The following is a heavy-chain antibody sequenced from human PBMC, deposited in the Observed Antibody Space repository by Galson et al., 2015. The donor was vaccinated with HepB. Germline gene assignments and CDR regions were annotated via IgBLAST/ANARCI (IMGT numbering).Heavy chain of an antibody. D-gene: IGHD6-6*01. CDR1: GGSISSGGYY. CDR3: ARGAVYSSSSTLDY. V-gene: IGHV4-31*03. J-gene: IGHJ4*02. Sequence: TLSLTCTVSGGSISSGGYYWSWIRQHPGKGLEWIGYIYYSGSTYYNPSLKSRVTISVDTSKNQFSLKLSSVTAADTAVYYCARGAVYSSSSTLDYWGQGTLVTVSS. CDR2: IYYSGST.